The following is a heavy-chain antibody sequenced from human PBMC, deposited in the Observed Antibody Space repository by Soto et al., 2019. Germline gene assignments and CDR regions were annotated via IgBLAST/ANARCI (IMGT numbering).Heavy chain of an antibody. CDR1: GFTFSSYW. CDR2: IWYDGSNK. J-gene: IGHJ4*02. CDR3: ARVYYYDRDYYDY. Sequence: GGSLRLSCAASGFTFSSYWMSWVRQAPGKGLEWVAVIWYDGSNKYYEDSVKGRFTISRDNSKNTLYLQMNSLRAEDTAVYYCARVYYYDRDYYDYWGQGTLVTVSS. V-gene: IGHV3-33*08. D-gene: IGHD3-22*01.